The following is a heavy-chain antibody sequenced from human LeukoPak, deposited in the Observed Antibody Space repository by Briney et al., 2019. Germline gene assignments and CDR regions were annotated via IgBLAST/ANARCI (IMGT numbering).Heavy chain of an antibody. Sequence: GGSLRLSCAASGFXFSSYGIHWVRQAPGKGLEWVAAISYDGRNKEYVDSVKGRFTISRDNCKNTLYLEMNSLRVEDTAEYNCAKDRGYSHGFDYWGQGTLVTVSS. J-gene: IGHJ4*02. CDR3: AKDRGYSHGFDY. CDR2: ISYDGRNK. V-gene: IGHV3-30*18. D-gene: IGHD5-18*01. CDR1: GFXFSSYG.